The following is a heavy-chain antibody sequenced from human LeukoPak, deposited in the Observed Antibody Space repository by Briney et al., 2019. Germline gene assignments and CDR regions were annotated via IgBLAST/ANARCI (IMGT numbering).Heavy chain of an antibody. Sequence: GGSLRLSCAASGFTFSDYYMSWIRQAPGKGLEWVSYISSSGSTIHYADSVKGRFTISRDNAKNSLYLQMNSLRAEDTAVYYCARSGVYYDILTGYYKGYFDYWGQGTLVTVSS. V-gene: IGHV3-11*01. CDR3: ARSGVYYDILTGYYKGYFDY. CDR1: GFTFSDYY. J-gene: IGHJ4*02. D-gene: IGHD3-9*01. CDR2: ISSSGSTI.